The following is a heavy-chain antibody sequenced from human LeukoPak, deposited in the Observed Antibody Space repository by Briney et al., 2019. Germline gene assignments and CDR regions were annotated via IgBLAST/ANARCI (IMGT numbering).Heavy chain of an antibody. D-gene: IGHD2-2*01. CDR3: ARAFVVVPAAKFDY. V-gene: IGHV1-18*01. CDR1: GYTFTSYG. CDR2: ISAHNGNT. J-gene: IGHJ4*02. Sequence: ASVKAPCKASGYTFTSYGISWVRQAPGQGPEWMGWISAHNGNTNYAQKLQGTVPLTTNTSTSTAYMELRSVRSDDTAVYYCARAFVVVPAAKFDYWGQGTLVTVSS.